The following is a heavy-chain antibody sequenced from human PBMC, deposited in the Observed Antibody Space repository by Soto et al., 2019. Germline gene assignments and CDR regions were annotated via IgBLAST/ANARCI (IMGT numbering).Heavy chain of an antibody. D-gene: IGHD6-13*01. CDR1: RFTFSSFW. V-gene: IGHV3-74*01. CDR2: INSDGSST. CDR3: ERAEYSGSRPFLYAP. Sequence: GGSLRLSCAASRFTFSSFWFHWVRQAPGKGLVWVSHINSDGSSTSYADSVKGRFTISRDNAKNTLYLQMNSLRAEDTAVYYCERAEYSGSRPFLYAPWGQGTLVPVPS. J-gene: IGHJ5*02.